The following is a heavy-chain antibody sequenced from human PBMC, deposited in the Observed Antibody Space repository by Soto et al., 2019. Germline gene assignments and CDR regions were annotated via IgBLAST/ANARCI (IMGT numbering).Heavy chain of an antibody. Sequence: GCSLRLSCAASGFSFSSYSMNWFRQAPGKGLEWVSSIRSSSSYIYYADSVKGRFTISRDNAKNSLYLQMNSLRAEDTAVYYCARDYGSGFDPWGQGTLVTVSS. CDR2: IRSSSSYI. V-gene: IGHV3-21*06. CDR3: ARDYGSGFDP. D-gene: IGHD3-10*01. CDR1: GFSFSSYS. J-gene: IGHJ5*02.